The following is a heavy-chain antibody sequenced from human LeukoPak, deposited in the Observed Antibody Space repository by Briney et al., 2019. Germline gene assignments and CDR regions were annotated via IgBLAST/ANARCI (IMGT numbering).Heavy chain of an antibody. Sequence: ASVKVSCKASGSTFTSYDINWVRQATGQGLEWMGWMNPNSGNTGYAQKFQGRVTMTRNTSISTAYMELSSLRSEDTAVYYCARVTEEYSGYDSPFLDYWGQGTLVTVSS. CDR1: GSTFTSYD. J-gene: IGHJ4*02. D-gene: IGHD5-12*01. CDR3: ARVTEEYSGYDSPFLDY. V-gene: IGHV1-8*01. CDR2: MNPNSGNT.